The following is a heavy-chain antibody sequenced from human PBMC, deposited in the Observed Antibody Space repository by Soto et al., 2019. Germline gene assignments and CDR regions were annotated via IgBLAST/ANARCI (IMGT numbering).Heavy chain of an antibody. D-gene: IGHD5-12*01. Sequence: QVQLVQSGAEVKKPGASVKVSCKASGYTFTSYDINWVRQATEQGLEWMGWMNPNSGNTGYAQKFQGRVTMTRNTSKRTAYRELRGLRSEDTAVYYGAGGYSGYHQRYGMAVWGQGTTVTVSS. V-gene: IGHV1-8*01. CDR1: GYTFTSYD. CDR3: AGGYSGYHQRYGMAV. J-gene: IGHJ6*02. CDR2: MNPNSGNT.